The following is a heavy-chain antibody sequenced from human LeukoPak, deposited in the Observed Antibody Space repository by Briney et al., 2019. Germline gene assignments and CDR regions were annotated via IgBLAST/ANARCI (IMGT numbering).Heavy chain of an antibody. Sequence: SVKVSCKASGFTFTSSAVQWVRQARGQRLEWIGWIVVGSGNTNYAQKFQERVTITRDMSTSTAYMELSSLRSEDTAVYYCAADRPYCSSTSCPPPDYYYYYMDVWGKGTTVAVSS. J-gene: IGHJ6*03. CDR1: GFTFTSSA. CDR3: AADRPYCSSTSCPPPDYYYYYMDV. CDR2: IVVGSGNT. V-gene: IGHV1-58*01. D-gene: IGHD2-2*01.